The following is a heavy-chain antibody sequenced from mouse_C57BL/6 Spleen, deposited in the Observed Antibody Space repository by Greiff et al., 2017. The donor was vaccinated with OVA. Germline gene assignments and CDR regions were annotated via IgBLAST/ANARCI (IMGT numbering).Heavy chain of an antibody. CDR2: IYPGDGDT. Sequence: QVQLKESGPELVKPGASVKISCKASGYAFSSSWMNWVKQRPGKGLEWIGRIYPGDGDTNYNGKFKGKATLTADKSSSTAYMKLSSLTSEDSAVYFCARGDYSNWYFDVWGTGTTVTVSS. J-gene: IGHJ1*03. CDR3: ARGDYSNWYFDV. CDR1: GYAFSSSW. D-gene: IGHD2-5*01. V-gene: IGHV1-82*01.